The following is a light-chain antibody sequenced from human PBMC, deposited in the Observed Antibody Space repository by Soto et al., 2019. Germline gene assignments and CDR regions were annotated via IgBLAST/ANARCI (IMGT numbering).Light chain of an antibody. Sequence: SYELTQPPSVSVAPGQTARITCGGNNIGIYSVHWYQQRPGQAPVLVVYDGSDRPSGIPERFSGSNSGSTATLTIGRVEAADEADYYCQVWDNNGGHNYVFGTGTKVTVL. CDR1: NIGIYS. J-gene: IGLJ1*01. CDR3: QVWDNNGGHNYV. V-gene: IGLV3-21*02. CDR2: DGS.